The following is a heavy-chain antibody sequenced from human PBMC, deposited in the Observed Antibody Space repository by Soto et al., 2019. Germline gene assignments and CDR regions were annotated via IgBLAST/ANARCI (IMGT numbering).Heavy chain of an antibody. CDR1: GFTFSSYW. D-gene: IGHD2-21*01. CDR3: ARGGGGGLFDP. Sequence: LRLSCAASGFTFSSYWMHWVRQAPGKGLVWVSRINSDGSSTSYADSVKGRFTISRDNAKNTLYLQMNSLRAEDTAVYYCARGGGGGLFDPWGQGSLVTVSS. CDR2: INSDGSST. V-gene: IGHV3-74*01. J-gene: IGHJ5*02.